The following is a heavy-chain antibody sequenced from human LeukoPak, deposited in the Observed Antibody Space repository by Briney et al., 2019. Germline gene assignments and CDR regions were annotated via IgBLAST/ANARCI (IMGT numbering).Heavy chain of an antibody. V-gene: IGHV4-38-2*01. CDR3: ASPLAVAGPHDY. J-gene: IGHJ4*02. D-gene: IGHD6-19*01. CDR1: GYSISSGYY. CDR2: IYHSGST. Sequence: PSETLSLTCAVSGYSISSGYYWGWIRQPPGKGLEWIGSIYHSGSTHYNPSLKSRVTISVDTSKNQFSLKLSSVTAADTAVYYCASPLAVAGPHDYWGQGTLVTVSS.